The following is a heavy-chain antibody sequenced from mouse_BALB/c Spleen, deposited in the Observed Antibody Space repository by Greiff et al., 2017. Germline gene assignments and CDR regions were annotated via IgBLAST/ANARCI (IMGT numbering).Heavy chain of an antibody. CDR3: TREGDYDQAWFAY. V-gene: IGHV1-5*01. Sequence: EVKLVESGTVLARPGASVKMSCKASGYSFTSYWMHWVKQRPGQGLEWIGAIYPGNSDTSYNQKFKGKAKLTAVTSASTAYMELSSLTNEDSAVYYCTREGDYDQAWFAYWGQGTLVTVSA. CDR1: GYSFTSYW. J-gene: IGHJ3*01. D-gene: IGHD2-4*01. CDR2: IYPGNSDT.